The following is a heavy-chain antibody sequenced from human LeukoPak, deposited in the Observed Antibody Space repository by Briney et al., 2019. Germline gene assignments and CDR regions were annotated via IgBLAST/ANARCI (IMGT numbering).Heavy chain of an antibody. CDR3: ARAPFPDSSGYYFRFDY. Sequence: SVKVSCKAAGGTFSSYAISWVRQAPGQGLEWMGGIIPIFGTANYAQKFQGRVTITTDESTSTAYMELSSLRSEDTAVYYCARAPFPDSSGYYFRFDYWGQGTLVTVSS. J-gene: IGHJ4*02. D-gene: IGHD3-22*01. CDR1: GGTFSSYA. CDR2: IIPIFGTA. V-gene: IGHV1-69*05.